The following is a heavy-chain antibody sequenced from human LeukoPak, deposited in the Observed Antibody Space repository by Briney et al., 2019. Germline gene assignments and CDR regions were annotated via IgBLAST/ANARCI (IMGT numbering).Heavy chain of an antibody. CDR2: INHSGST. V-gene: IGHV4-34*01. CDR1: GGSFSGYY. CDR3: ARGRSSSWYPNRFDP. D-gene: IGHD6-13*01. Sequence: PSETLSLTCAVYGGSFSGYYWSWIRQPPGKGLEWIGEINHSGSTNYNPSLKSRVTISVDTSKNQFSLKLSSVTAADTAVYYCARGRSSSWYPNRFDPWGQGTLVTVSS. J-gene: IGHJ5*02.